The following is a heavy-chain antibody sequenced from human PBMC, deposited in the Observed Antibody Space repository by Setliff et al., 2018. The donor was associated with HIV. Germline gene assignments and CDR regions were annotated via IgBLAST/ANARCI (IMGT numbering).Heavy chain of an antibody. Sequence: ASVKVSCKASGYTFSSFAMSWVRQAPGQGLEWVAWISGHNGHTNYAQRFQGRVTVTTDTSTSTAYMELRSLRSDDTAVYFCARVGPFEFNSSGYAEFWGQGTPVTVSS. CDR3: ARVGPFEFNSSGYAEF. CDR2: ISGHNGHT. CDR1: GYTFSSFA. J-gene: IGHJ4*02. D-gene: IGHD3-22*01. V-gene: IGHV1-18*01.